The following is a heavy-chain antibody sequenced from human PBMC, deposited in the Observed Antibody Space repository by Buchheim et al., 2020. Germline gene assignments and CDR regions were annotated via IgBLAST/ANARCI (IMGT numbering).Heavy chain of an antibody. CDR2: INPNSGGT. CDR1: GYTFTGNY. CDR3: ARDLGSGSYFRKRHYGMDV. D-gene: IGHD3-10*02. Sequence: QVQLVQSGAEVKKPGASVKVSCKASGYTFTGNYMHWVRQAPGQGLEWMGWINPNSGGTNYAQKFQGWVTVTRDTSISTAYMELSRLRSDDTAVYYCARDLGSGSYFRKRHYGMDVWGQGTT. V-gene: IGHV1-2*04. J-gene: IGHJ6*02.